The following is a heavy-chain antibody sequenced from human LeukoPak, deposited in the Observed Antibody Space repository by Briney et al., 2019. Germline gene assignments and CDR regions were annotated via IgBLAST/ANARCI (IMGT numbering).Heavy chain of an antibody. CDR2: IYYSGST. J-gene: IGHJ6*03. D-gene: IGHD3-10*01. Sequence: PSETLSLTCTVSGGSISSYYWSWIRQPPGKGLEWIGYIYYSGSTNYNPSLKSRVTISVDTSKNQFSLKLSSVTAADTAVYYCARILVRGVNYYYYYMDVWGKGTTVTISS. V-gene: IGHV4-59*01. CDR3: ARILVRGVNYYYYYMDV. CDR1: GGSISSYY.